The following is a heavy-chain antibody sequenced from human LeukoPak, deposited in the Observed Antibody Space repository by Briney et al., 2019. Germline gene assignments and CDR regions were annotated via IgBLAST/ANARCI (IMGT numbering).Heavy chain of an antibody. Sequence: GGSLRLSCAASGFTFSSYSMNWVRQAPGKGLEWVSYISSSSGTIYYADSVKGRFTISRDNAKNSLYLQMNSLRAEDTAVYYCARGGYSGSYWGQGTLVTVSS. D-gene: IGHD1-26*01. CDR3: ARGGYSGSY. CDR1: GFTFSSYS. J-gene: IGHJ4*02. CDR2: ISSSSGTI. V-gene: IGHV3-48*01.